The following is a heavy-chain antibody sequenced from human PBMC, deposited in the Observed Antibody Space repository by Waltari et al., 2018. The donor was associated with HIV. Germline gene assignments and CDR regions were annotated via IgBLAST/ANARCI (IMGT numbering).Heavy chain of an antibody. Sequence: QVQLIQSGAEVRAPGASVKVSCKASGYTFTGYHLHWVRQAPGQGLEWMGRINPNTGGTNYAQKFQARVTMTRDISIGTAYMELTSLRPNDTAVYYCARVTTVTGDSYFYYGMDVWGQGTTVVVSS. CDR1: GYTFTGYH. J-gene: IGHJ6*02. CDR3: ARVTTVTGDSYFYYGMDV. D-gene: IGHD4-17*01. CDR2: INPNTGGT. V-gene: IGHV1-2*06.